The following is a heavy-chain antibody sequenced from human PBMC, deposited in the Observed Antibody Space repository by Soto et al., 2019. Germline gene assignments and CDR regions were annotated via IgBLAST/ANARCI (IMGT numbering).Heavy chain of an antibody. CDR2: ITPILGIA. V-gene: IGHV1-69*02. CDR3: ANGGYSYGYYYYYYMDV. J-gene: IGHJ6*03. D-gene: IGHD5-18*01. CDR1: GGTFSSYT. Sequence: ASVKVSCKASGGTFSSYTISWVRQAPGQGLEWMGRITPILGIANYAQKFQGRVTITADKSTSTAYMELSSLRSEDTAVYYCANGGYSYGYYYYYYMDVWGKGTTVTVSS.